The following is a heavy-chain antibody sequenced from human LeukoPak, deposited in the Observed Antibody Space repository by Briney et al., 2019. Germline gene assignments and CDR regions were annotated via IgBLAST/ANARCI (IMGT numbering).Heavy chain of an antibody. CDR3: ARGSMVPNDAFDI. J-gene: IGHJ3*02. Sequence: ASVKVSCKASGYTFTSYYMHWVRQATGQGLEWMGWMNPNSGNTGYAQKFQGRVTMTRDTSTSTVYMELSSLRSEDTAVYYCARGSMVPNDAFDIWGQGTMVTVSS. CDR2: MNPNSGNT. V-gene: IGHV1-8*02. D-gene: IGHD2/OR15-2a*01. CDR1: GYTFTSYY.